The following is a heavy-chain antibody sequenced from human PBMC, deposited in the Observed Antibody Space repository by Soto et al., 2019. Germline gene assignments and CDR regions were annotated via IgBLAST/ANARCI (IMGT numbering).Heavy chain of an antibody. V-gene: IGHV3-30-3*01. J-gene: IGHJ4*02. D-gene: IGHD3-10*01. CDR3: AREGGGFGELPPYDY. CDR2: ISYDGSNK. Sequence: PGGSLRLSCAASGFTFSSYAMHWVRQAPGKGLEWVAVISYDGSNKYYADSVKGRFTISRDNSKNTLYLQMNSLRAEDTAVYYCAREGGGFGELPPYDYWGQGTLVPVSS. CDR1: GFTFSSYA.